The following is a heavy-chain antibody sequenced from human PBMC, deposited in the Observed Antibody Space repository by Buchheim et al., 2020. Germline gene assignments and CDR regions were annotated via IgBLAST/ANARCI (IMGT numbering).Heavy chain of an antibody. V-gene: IGHV4-59*01. D-gene: IGHD6-6*01. J-gene: IGHJ4*02. Sequence: QVQLQESGPGLVKPSGTLSLTCAVSGGSISSYYWSWIRQPPGKGLEWVGYIYYSGSTNYNPSLKSRVTISVDTSKNQFSLKLSSVTAADTAVYYCARGYSSSSVNFDYWGQGTL. CDR1: GGSISSYY. CDR2: IYYSGST. CDR3: ARGYSSSSVNFDY.